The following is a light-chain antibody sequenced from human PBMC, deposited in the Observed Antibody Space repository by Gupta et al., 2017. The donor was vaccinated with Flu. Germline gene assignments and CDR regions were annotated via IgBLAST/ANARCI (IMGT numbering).Light chain of an antibody. Sequence: PVTLGQPAYSSGRSSQSRVYSDGNNYLNWLQQRPGQSQRRIIYEVANRDSGDADRFSGSGEGNDFTLKSSRGEAEDVGVYYGRKGTHPWTFGQGTKLEIK. CDR1: QSRVYSDGNNY. V-gene: IGKV2-30*01. CDR2: EVA. CDR3: RKGTHPWT. J-gene: IGKJ2*02.